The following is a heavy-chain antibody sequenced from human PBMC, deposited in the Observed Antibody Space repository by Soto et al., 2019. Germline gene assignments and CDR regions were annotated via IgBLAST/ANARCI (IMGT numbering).Heavy chain of an antibody. CDR3: ARTLPYSSGWYLLDSHDAFDI. D-gene: IGHD6-19*01. Sequence: GGSLRLSCAASGFTFSSYGMHWVRQAPGKGLEWVAVIWYDGSNKYYADSVKGRFTISRDNSKNTLYLQMNSLRAEDTAVYYCARTLPYSSGWYLLDSHDAFDIWGQGTMVTVSS. CDR1: GFTFSSYG. V-gene: IGHV3-33*01. J-gene: IGHJ3*02. CDR2: IWYDGSNK.